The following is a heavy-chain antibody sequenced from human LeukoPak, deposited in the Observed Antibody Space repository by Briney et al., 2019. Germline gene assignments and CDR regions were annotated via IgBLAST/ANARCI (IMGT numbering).Heavy chain of an antibody. D-gene: IGHD2-21*02. CDR1: GYTFTGYY. CDR2: INPNSGGT. V-gene: IGHV1-2*06. Sequence: ASVKVSCKASGYTFTGYYMHWVRQAPGQGLEWMGRINPNSGGTNYPQKFQGRVTMTRDTSISTAYMELSRLRSDDTAVYYCARNYVTATLVDFDYWGQGTLVTVSS. J-gene: IGHJ4*02. CDR3: ARNYVTATLVDFDY.